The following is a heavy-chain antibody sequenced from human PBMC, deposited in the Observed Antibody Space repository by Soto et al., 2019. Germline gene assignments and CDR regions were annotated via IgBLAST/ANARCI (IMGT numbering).Heavy chain of an antibody. CDR1: GGTFSSYA. V-gene: IGHV1-69*01. D-gene: IGHD2-2*01. Sequence: QVQLVQSGAEVKKPGSSVKVSCKASGGTFSSYAISWVRQAPGQGLEWMGGIIPISETTDYAQKLQGRVTISADESKSTAYMELSSLRSEGTAVYYCARSQGSSTSLEIYYYYYYGMDVWGQGTTVTVSS. J-gene: IGHJ6*02. CDR2: IIPISETT. CDR3: ARSQGSSTSLEIYYYYYYGMDV.